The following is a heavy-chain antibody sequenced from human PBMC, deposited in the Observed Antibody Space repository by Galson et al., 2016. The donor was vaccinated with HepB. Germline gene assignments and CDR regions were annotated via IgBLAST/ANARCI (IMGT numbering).Heavy chain of an antibody. CDR1: GGSVSSSLYY. D-gene: IGHD3-22*01. V-gene: IGHV4-39*07. CDR3: AREESLYDSSGYYFLYY. Sequence: SETLSLTCTVSGGSVSSSLYYWGWIRQPPGKGLEWIGSVFYTGGTHYNPSLKRRVTISIDTSKNQFSLTLTSVTAADTAVYYCAREESLYDSSGYYFLYYWGQGTLVTVSS. CDR2: VFYTGGT. J-gene: IGHJ4*02.